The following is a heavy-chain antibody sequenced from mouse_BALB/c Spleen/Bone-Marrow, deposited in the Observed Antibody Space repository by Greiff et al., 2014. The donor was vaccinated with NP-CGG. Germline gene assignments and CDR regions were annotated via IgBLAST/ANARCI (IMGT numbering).Heavy chain of an antibody. CDR3: ARGIPYYPMDF. D-gene: IGHD5-1-1*01. J-gene: IGHJ4*01. Sequence: VQLQQSGAELVKPGASVKLSCTASGFNIKDTYMHWVKQRPEQDLEWIGRIDPANGNTKFAPKFQGKATITADTSSNTAYLHLSSLTSEDTAVYYCARGIPYYPMDFWGQGTSVTVSS. CDR2: IDPANGNT. V-gene: IGHV14-3*02. CDR1: GFNIKDTY.